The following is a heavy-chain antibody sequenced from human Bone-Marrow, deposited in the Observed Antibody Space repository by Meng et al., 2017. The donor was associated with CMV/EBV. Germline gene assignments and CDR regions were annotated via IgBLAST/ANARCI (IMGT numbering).Heavy chain of an antibody. CDR2: IRYDGSNK. J-gene: IGHJ6*02. V-gene: IGHV3-30*02. CDR1: GFTFSSYG. CDR3: ARSLYCSGGSCYPNNYYYYGMDV. Sequence: GGSLRLSCAASGFTFSSYGMHWVRQAPGKGLEWVAFIRYDGSNKYYADSVKGRFTISRDNSKNTLYLQMNSLRAEDTAVYYCARSLYCSGGSCYPNNYYYYGMDVWGQGTTVTVSS. D-gene: IGHD2-15*01.